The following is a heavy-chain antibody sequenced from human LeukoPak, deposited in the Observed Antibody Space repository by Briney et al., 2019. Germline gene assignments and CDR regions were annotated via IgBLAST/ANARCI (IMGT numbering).Heavy chain of an antibody. V-gene: IGHV3-7*01. Sequence: GGSLRLSCAGPGFTLSSHWMNWGRQAPGKGLEWVASIKDDGSEKHYVDSVSGRFTISIDNAKNSLHLQMSSLRAEDTAVYYCARRGITISGVLVYHYSGLDVWGQGTTVTVSS. J-gene: IGHJ6*02. CDR3: ARRGITISGVLVYHYSGLDV. CDR1: GFTLSSHW. CDR2: IKDDGSEK. D-gene: IGHD3-3*01.